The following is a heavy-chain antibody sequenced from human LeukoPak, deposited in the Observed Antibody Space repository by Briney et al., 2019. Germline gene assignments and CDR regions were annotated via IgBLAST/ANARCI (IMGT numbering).Heavy chain of an antibody. CDR1: GFIFSSYW. CDR2: IKQDGSEK. Sequence: GGSQRLSCAASGFIFSSYWMSWVRQAPGKGLEWVANIKQDGSEKYYVDSVKGRFTISRDNAKNSLYVQMNSLRAEDTAVYHCALSRTLDYWGQGTLVTVSS. CDR3: ALSRTLDY. J-gene: IGHJ4*02. V-gene: IGHV3-7*01.